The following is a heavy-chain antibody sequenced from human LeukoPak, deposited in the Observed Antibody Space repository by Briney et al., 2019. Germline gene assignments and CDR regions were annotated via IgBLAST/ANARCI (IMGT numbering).Heavy chain of an antibody. D-gene: IGHD2-2*01. Sequence: PSETLSLTCAVYGGSFSGYYWSWIRQPPGKGLEWVGEINHSGSTNYNPSLKSRVTISVDTSKNQFSLKLSSVTAADTAVYYCARASSYAGHLGRWGQGTLVTVSS. J-gene: IGHJ4*02. CDR2: INHSGST. CDR3: ARASSYAGHLGR. V-gene: IGHV4-34*01. CDR1: GGSFSGYY.